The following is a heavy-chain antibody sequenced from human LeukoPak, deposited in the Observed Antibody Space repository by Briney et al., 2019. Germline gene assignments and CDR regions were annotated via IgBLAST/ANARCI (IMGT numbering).Heavy chain of an antibody. Sequence: GASLRLSCAASGFTFSNYAMTWVRQAPGKGLEWVSAISGSGGSTYYADSVKGRFTISRDNSKNTLYLQMNSLRAEDTAVYYCAKVLIANWFDPWGQGTLVTVSS. CDR2: ISGSGGST. V-gene: IGHV3-23*01. CDR3: AKVLIANWFDP. J-gene: IGHJ5*02. D-gene: IGHD2/OR15-2a*01. CDR1: GFTFSNYA.